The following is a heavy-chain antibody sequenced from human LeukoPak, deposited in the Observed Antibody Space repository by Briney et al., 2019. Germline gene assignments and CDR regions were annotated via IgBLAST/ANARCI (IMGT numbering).Heavy chain of an antibody. CDR2: INAGNGNT. CDR3: ARMGGQYCSGGSCYGKWFDP. Sequence: ASVRVSCKASGYTFTSYAMHWVRQAPGQRLEWMGCINAGNGNTKYSQKFQGRVTITRDTSASTAYMELSSLRSEDTAVYYCARMGGQYCSGGSCYGKWFDPWGQGTLVTVSS. D-gene: IGHD2-15*01. CDR1: GYTFTSYA. J-gene: IGHJ5*02. V-gene: IGHV1-3*01.